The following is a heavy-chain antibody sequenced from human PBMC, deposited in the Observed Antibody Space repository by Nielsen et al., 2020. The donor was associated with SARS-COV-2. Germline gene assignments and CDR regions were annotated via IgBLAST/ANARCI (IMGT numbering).Heavy chain of an antibody. CDR1: GYAFTSYA. Sequence: ASVKVSCKASGYAFTSYAMHWVRQAPGQRLEWMGWINAGNGNTKYSQKFQGRVTITRDTSASTAYKELSSLRSEDTAVYYCASLSYGSGSMAFDIWGQGTMVTVSS. V-gene: IGHV1-3*01. J-gene: IGHJ3*02. CDR2: INAGNGNT. CDR3: ASLSYGSGSMAFDI. D-gene: IGHD3-10*01.